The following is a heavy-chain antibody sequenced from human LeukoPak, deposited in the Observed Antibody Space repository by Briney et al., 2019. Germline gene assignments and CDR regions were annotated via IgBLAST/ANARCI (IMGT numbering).Heavy chain of an antibody. V-gene: IGHV3-21*01. J-gene: IGHJ4*02. D-gene: IGHD6-19*01. CDR3: ARESGSGEFDY. CDR2: ISSSSSYI. Sequence: GGSLRLSCAASRFTFSSYKVNWVRQAPGKGLEWVSSISSSSSYIYYADSVKGRFTISRDNARNSLYLQMNSLRAEDTAVYYCARESGSGEFDYWGQGTLVTVSS. CDR1: RFTFSSYK.